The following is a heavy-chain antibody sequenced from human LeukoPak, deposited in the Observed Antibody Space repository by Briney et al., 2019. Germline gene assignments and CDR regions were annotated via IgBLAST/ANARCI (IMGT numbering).Heavy chain of an antibody. D-gene: IGHD2-15*01. CDR3: AKSVSVYCSGGSCYFDY. Sequence: GGSLRLSCAASGFTFSSYGMHWVRQAPGKGLEWVAVIWYDGSNKYYADSVKGRFIISRDNSENTLYLQMNSLRAEDTAVYYCAKSVSVYCSGGSCYFDYWGQGTLVTVSS. CDR1: GFTFSSYG. CDR2: IWYDGSNK. J-gene: IGHJ4*02. V-gene: IGHV3-33*06.